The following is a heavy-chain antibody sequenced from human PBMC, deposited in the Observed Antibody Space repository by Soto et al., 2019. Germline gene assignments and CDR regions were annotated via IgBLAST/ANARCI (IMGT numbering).Heavy chain of an antibody. D-gene: IGHD2-2*01. Sequence: SETLSLTCAVYGGSFSGYYWSWIRQPPGKGLEWIGEINHSGSTNYNPSLKSRVTISVDTSKNQFSLKLSSVTAAETAVYYWARGILRGYCSSTSCYVHGHGQHTYYMDVWGKGTTVTVSS. CDR1: GGSFSGYY. CDR3: ARGILRGYCSSTSCYVHGHGQHTYYMDV. J-gene: IGHJ6*03. CDR2: INHSGST. V-gene: IGHV4-34*01.